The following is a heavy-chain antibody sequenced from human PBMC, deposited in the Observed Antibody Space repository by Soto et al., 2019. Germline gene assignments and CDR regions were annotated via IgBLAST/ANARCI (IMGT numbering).Heavy chain of an antibody. Sequence: EVQLVESGGGLVQPGGSLRLFCAASGFTFSSYEMNWVRQAPGKGLEWLSYISSSGSTIYYADSVKGRFTISRDNAKNSVYLQMNSLRGEDRAVYYCARGRTAAGGTWCGYDIWGQGTMVTVSS. CDR3: ARGRTAAGGTWCGYDI. D-gene: IGHD6-13*01. J-gene: IGHJ3*02. V-gene: IGHV3-48*03. CDR2: ISSSGSTI. CDR1: GFTFSSYE.